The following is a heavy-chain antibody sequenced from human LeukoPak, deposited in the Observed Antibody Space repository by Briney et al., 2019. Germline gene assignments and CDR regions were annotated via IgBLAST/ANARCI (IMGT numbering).Heavy chain of an antibody. J-gene: IGHJ3*02. CDR1: GGSVGSGSYY. D-gene: IGHD7-27*01. CDR3: ARGHGDDAFDI. Sequence: PSETLSLTCTVSGGSVGSGSYYWSWIRQPPGKGLEWIGYIYYSGSTNYNPSLKSRVTISVDTSKNQFSLKLSSVTAADTAVYYCARGHGDDAFDIWGQGTMVTVSS. CDR2: IYYSGST. V-gene: IGHV4-61*01.